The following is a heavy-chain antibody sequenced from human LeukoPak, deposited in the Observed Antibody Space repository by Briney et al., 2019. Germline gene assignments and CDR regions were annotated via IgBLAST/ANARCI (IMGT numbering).Heavy chain of an antibody. Sequence: ASVKVSCKASGYTFTNYGISWVRQAPGQGLEWMGWISGYNGNTNYAQNLQGRVTMATDTSTSTAYMELRSLRSDDTAVYYCARPNYPGGSGSYGGPNWFDPWGQGTLVTVSS. V-gene: IGHV1-18*01. CDR2: ISGYNGNT. J-gene: IGHJ5*02. CDR3: ARPNYPGGSGSYGGPNWFDP. D-gene: IGHD3-10*01. CDR1: GYTFTNYG.